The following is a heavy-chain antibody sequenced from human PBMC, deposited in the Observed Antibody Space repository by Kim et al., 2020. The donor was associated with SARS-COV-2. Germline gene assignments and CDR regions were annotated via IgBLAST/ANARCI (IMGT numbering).Heavy chain of an antibody. CDR1: GYTFTSYG. V-gene: IGHV1-18*01. Sequence: ASVKVSCKASGYTFTSYGISWVRQAPGQGLEWMGWINAYNGNTNYAQKVQGRVTMATDTSASTAYMELRSLRSDDTAVYYCARDLSGSEQALFVWGQGTLVTVSS. CDR2: INAYNGNT. D-gene: IGHD6-13*01. J-gene: IGHJ4*02. CDR3: ARDLSGSEQALFV.